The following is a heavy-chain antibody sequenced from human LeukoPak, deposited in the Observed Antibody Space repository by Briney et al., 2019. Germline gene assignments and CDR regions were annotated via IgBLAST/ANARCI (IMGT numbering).Heavy chain of an antibody. Sequence: GGSLRLSCAASGFTFSSYWMNWARQAPGKGLEWVASINHNGNVNYYVDSVKGRFTISRDNAKNSLYLQMSNLRAEDTAVYYCARDLGGVSDYWGQGTLVTVSS. CDR1: GFTFSSYW. CDR3: ARDLGGVSDY. CDR2: INHNGNVN. D-gene: IGHD1-26*01. J-gene: IGHJ4*02. V-gene: IGHV3-7*03.